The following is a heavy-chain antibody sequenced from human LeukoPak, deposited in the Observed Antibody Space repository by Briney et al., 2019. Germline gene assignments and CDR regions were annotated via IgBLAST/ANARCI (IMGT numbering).Heavy chain of an antibody. Sequence: PGGSLRLSCAASGFTFDDYGMSWVRQAPGKGLEWVSGINWNGGSTGYADSVKGRFTISRDNAKNSLYLQMNSLRAEDTASYYCARDFSGWSNYYYMDVWGKGTTVTVSS. J-gene: IGHJ6*03. D-gene: IGHD6-19*01. V-gene: IGHV3-20*04. CDR1: GFTFDDYG. CDR3: ARDFSGWSNYYYMDV. CDR2: INWNGGST.